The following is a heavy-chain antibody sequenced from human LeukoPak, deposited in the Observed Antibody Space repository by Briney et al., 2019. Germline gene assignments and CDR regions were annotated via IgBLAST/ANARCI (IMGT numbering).Heavy chain of an antibody. CDR3: ARESPFYYDSSGYYYNNWFDP. CDR1: EFSVGSNY. D-gene: IGHD3-22*01. V-gene: IGHV3-66*01. CDR2: IYSGGST. Sequence: GGSLRLSCAASEFSVGSNYMTWVRQAPGKGLEWVSLIYSGGSTYYADSVKGRFTISRDNSKNTLYLQMNSLRAEDTAVYYCARESPFYYDSSGYYYNNWFDPWGQGTLVTVSS. J-gene: IGHJ5*02.